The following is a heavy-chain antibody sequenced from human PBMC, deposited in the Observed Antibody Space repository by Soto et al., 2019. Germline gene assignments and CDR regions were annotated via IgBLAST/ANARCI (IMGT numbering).Heavy chain of an antibody. CDR2: IIPIFGTA. Sequence: SVKVSCKASGGTFSSYAISWVRQAPGQGLEWMGGIIPIFGTANYAQKFQGRVTITADESTSTAYMELSSLRSEDTAVYYCARELVHCTNGVCYPEGSFYFDYWGQGTLVTVSS. CDR3: ARELVHCTNGVCYPEGSFYFDY. CDR1: GGTFSSYA. D-gene: IGHD2-8*01. V-gene: IGHV1-69*13. J-gene: IGHJ4*02.